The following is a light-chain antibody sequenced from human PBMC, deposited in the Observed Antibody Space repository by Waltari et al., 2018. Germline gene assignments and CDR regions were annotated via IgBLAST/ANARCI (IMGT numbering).Light chain of an antibody. V-gene: IGLV1-47*01. J-gene: IGLJ2*01. Sequence: QSVLTQPPSASGTPGSRVTISCSGSSSNIGSNYVYWYQQLPGTTPKLLIYRNNPRPSGVPDRFSGSKSGPSASLAISGLRSEDEADYYCAAWDDSLSGPVFGGGTKLTVL. CDR3: AAWDDSLSGPV. CDR1: SSNIGSNY. CDR2: RNN.